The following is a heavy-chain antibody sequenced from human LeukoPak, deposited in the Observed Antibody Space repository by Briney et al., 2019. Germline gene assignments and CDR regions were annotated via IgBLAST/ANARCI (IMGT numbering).Heavy chain of an antibody. V-gene: IGHV1-18*01. CDR2: ICAYNGNT. D-gene: IGHD2-2*02. Sequence: ASVKVSCKASGYTFTSYGISWVRQAPGQGLEWMGWICAYNGNTNYAQKLQGRVTMTTDTSTSTAYMELRSLRSDDTAVYYCARVWSETHIVVVPAAILDYWGQVTLVTVSS. CDR1: GYTFTSYG. J-gene: IGHJ4*02. CDR3: ARVWSETHIVVVPAAILDY.